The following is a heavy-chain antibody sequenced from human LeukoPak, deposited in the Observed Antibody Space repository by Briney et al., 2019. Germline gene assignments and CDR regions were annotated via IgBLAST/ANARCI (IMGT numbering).Heavy chain of an antibody. CDR1: EFTFSSYW. J-gene: IGHJ5*02. CDR3: TRRVSTTRWFDP. Sequence: GGSLRLSCAASEFTFSSYWMHWVRQAPGKGLVWVSRIKSDGSTTNYADSVKGRFTISRDNAENTLYLQMNSLRVEDTAVYYCTRRVSTTRWFDPWGQGTLVTVSS. CDR2: IKSDGSTT. V-gene: IGHV3-74*01. D-gene: IGHD2-15*01.